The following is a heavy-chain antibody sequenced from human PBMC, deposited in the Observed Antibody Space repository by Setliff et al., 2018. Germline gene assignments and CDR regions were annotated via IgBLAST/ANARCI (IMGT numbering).Heavy chain of an antibody. V-gene: IGHV5-51*01. CDR2: IFPTDSDT. D-gene: IGHD3-16*01. CDR1: GRSFTSFW. Sequence: GESLKISCKGSGRSFTSFWIGWVRQMPGKGLEWMGIIFPTDSDTRYSPSFRGQVTISADKSISTAYLQWSSLKASDTTIYYCARLGRYDAFDIWGQGTVVTVSS. CDR3: ARLGRYDAFDI. J-gene: IGHJ3*02.